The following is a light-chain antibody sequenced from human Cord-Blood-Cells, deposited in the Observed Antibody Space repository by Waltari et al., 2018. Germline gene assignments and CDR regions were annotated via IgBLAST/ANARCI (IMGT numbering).Light chain of an antibody. CDR2: KAS. V-gene: IGKV1-5*03. CDR1: QSISSW. J-gene: IGKJ1*01. CDR3: QQYNSYG. Sequence: DIQMTQSPSTLSASVGDRVTITCRASQSISSWLAWYQQKPGKAPKLLIYKASSLESGVPSRFSGSGSGTEFALTISSLQPDDFATYYCQQYNSYGFGQGTKVEIK.